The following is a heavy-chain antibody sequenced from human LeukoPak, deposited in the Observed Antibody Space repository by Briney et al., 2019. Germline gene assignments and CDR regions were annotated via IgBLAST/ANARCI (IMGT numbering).Heavy chain of an antibody. D-gene: IGHD6-13*01. Sequence: GGTLRLSCAASGFTFSSYGMSWVRQAPGKGLEWVSAISGSGGSTYYADSVKGRFTISRDNSKNTLYLQMNSLRAEDTAVYYCARGGAAAGYYYYYYMDVWGKGTTVTISS. J-gene: IGHJ6*03. CDR2: ISGSGGST. CDR3: ARGGAAAGYYYYYYMDV. V-gene: IGHV3-23*01. CDR1: GFTFSSYG.